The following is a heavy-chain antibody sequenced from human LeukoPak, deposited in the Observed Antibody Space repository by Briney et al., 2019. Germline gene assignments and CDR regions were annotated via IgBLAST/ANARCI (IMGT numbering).Heavy chain of an antibody. CDR1: GGTFSSYA. V-gene: IGHV1-69*06. J-gene: IGHJ4*02. CDR2: IIPIFGTA. Sequence: ASVKVSCKASGGTFSSYAISWVRQAPGQGLEWMGGIIPIFGTANYARKFQGRVTITADKSTSTAYMELSSLRSEDTAVYYCARGDSSGRFDYWGQGTLVTVSS. CDR3: ARGDSSGRFDY. D-gene: IGHD6-19*01.